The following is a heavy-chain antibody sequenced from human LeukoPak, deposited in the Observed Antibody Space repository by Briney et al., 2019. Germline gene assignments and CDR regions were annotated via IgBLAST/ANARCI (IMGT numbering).Heavy chain of an antibody. CDR3: ARRLVDSNDAQVGDD. Sequence: PSETLPLNCAVYSWTFSGYDWSWIRQPPGKGLEWIGAINNSRTNKYNPSLQSGVTVSLDTNKNQFSLRLSTGPAANTAFYDCARRLVDSNDAQVGDDCGQGTL. V-gene: IGHV4-34*01. J-gene: IGHJ4*02. CDR1: SWTFSGYD. CDR2: INNSRTN. D-gene: IGHD6-19*01.